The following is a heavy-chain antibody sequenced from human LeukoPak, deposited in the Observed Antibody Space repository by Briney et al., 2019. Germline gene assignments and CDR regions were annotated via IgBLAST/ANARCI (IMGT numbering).Heavy chain of an antibody. J-gene: IGHJ4*02. D-gene: IGHD6-13*01. Sequence: SETLSLTCAVPGGSISSSNWWSWVRQPPGKGLEWIGEIYHSGSTNYNPSLKSRVTISVDKSKNQFSLKLSSVTAADTAVYYCARDAAAAGTMLDYWGQGTLVTVSS. CDR1: GGSISSSNW. V-gene: IGHV4-4*02. CDR3: ARDAAAAGTMLDY. CDR2: IYHSGST.